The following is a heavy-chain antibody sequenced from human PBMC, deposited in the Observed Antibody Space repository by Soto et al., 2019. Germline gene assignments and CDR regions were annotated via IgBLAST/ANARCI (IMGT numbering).Heavy chain of an antibody. Sequence: SETLSLTCTVSGGSISSYHWSWIRQPPGKGLEWIGYIYYSGSTNYNPSLKSRVTISVDTSKNQFSLKLSSVAAADTAVYYCARDIAAAGSGGFDYWGQGTLVTVSS. V-gene: IGHV4-59*01. J-gene: IGHJ4*02. CDR2: IYYSGST. CDR1: GGSISSYH. D-gene: IGHD6-13*01. CDR3: ARDIAAAGSGGFDY.